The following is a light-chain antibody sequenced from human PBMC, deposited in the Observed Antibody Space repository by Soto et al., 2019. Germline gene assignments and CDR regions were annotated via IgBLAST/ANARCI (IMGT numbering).Light chain of an antibody. CDR1: SSNIGSHY. Sequence: QLVLTQPPSASGTPGQRVTISCSGSSSNIGSHYVYWYQQLPGTAPKLLIYSNNQRPSGVPDRFSDSKSGTSASLAISGLRSEDEADYYCAAWDDSLSGRVFGGGTKLTVL. CDR3: AAWDDSLSGRV. CDR2: SNN. J-gene: IGLJ3*02. V-gene: IGLV1-47*02.